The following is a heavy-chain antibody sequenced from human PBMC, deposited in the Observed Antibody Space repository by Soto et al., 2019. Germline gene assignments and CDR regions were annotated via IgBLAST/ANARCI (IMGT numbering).Heavy chain of an antibody. CDR1: GFSLSTSGVG. CDR2: IYWNDDK. J-gene: IGHJ5*02. D-gene: IGHD3-22*01. Sequence: QITLKESGPTLVKPTQTLTLTCTFSGFSLSTSGVGVGWVRQPPGKALEWLALIYWNDDKRYSPSLKSRLTITKDTSKNQVVLTMTNMDPVDTATYYCAHDSEGADDYYDSSGWRWFDPWGQGTLVTVSS. CDR3: AHDSEGADDYYDSSGWRWFDP. V-gene: IGHV2-5*01.